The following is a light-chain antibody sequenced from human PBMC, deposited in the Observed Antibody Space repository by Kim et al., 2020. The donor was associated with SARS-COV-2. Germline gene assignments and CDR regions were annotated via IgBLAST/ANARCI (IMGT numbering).Light chain of an antibody. Sequence: DIQMTQSPSTLSASEGDRVTITCRASQSISRWLAWYQHKPGKAPKLLIYEAATVESGVPSRFSGSGSGTQFTLTISSLQADDFATYYWQQYNSYWTFGQGTKVDIK. CDR2: EAA. CDR1: QSISRW. J-gene: IGKJ1*01. V-gene: IGKV1-5*03. CDR3: QQYNSYWT.